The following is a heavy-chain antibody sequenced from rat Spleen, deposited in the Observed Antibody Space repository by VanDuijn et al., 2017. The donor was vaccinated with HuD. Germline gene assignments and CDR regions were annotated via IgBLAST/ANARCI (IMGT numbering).Heavy chain of an antibody. CDR3: ARLGIASIGNWFGY. D-gene: IGHD1-2*01. Sequence: EVQLVESGGDLVQPGRSLKLSCVASGVTFSNDGMAWVRQAPTKGLEWVATIRFDGSSTFYRDSVKGRFTISRDNAKNILFLQMDSLRSEDTATYYCARLGIASIGNWFGYWGQGILVTVSS. V-gene: IGHV5-29*01. CDR2: IRFDGSST. J-gene: IGHJ3*01. CDR1: GVTFSNDG.